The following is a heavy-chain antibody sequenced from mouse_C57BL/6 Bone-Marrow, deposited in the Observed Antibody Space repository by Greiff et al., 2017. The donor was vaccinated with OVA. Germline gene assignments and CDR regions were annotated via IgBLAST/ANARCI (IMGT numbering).Heavy chain of an antibody. CDR1: GYTFTSYG. D-gene: IGHD3-1*01. Sequence: QVQLQQSGAELARPGASVKLSCKASGYTFTSYGISWVKHRTGQGLEWIGEIYPRSGNTYYNEKFKGKATLTAAKSSSTAYMELRSLTSEDAAVYFCARRVFTSGACWGQGTLVTVSA. CDR3: ARRVFTSGAC. J-gene: IGHJ3*01. CDR2: IYPRSGNT. V-gene: IGHV1-81*01.